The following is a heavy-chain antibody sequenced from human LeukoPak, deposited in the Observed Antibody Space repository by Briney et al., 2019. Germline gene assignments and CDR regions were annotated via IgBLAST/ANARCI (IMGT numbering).Heavy chain of an antibody. J-gene: IGHJ4*02. CDR1: GFTFSSYA. CDR2: VTGNGDTT. Sequence: GGSLRLSCAASGFTFSSYAMYWARQAPGKGLECVSAVTGNGDTTYYADSVKGRFTISRDNSKNTLSLQMNSLRDDDTALYYCAKGGCSSGCSGNFWGQGALVTVSA. D-gene: IGHD6-19*01. V-gene: IGHV3-23*01. CDR3: AKGGCSSGCSGNF.